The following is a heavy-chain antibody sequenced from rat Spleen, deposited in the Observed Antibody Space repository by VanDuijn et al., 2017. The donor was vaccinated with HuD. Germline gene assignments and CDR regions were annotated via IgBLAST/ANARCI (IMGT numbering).Heavy chain of an antibody. V-gene: IGHV1-43*01. D-gene: IGHD1-6*01. Sequence: QVQLQQSGVELAKPGSSVKISCKASGYTFTSYYINWIKQTTGQGLEYIGYINTGSGTTNYNVKFRGKATLTVDKSSRTAFMHLDSLTPDDSAVFYCARELWIGSFGYWGQGTLVSVSS. CDR1: GYTFTSYY. CDR3: ARELWIGSFGY. J-gene: IGHJ3*01. CDR2: INTGSGTT.